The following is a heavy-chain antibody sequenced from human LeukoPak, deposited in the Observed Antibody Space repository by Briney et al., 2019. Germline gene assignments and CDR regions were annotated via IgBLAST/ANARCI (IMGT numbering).Heavy chain of an antibody. CDR1: GYTFTSFG. Sequence: ASVKVSCKASGYTFTSFGISWVRQAPGQGLEWMGWISAYNGNTNYAQKLQGRVTMTTDTSTSTAYMELRSLRSDDTAVYYCARVRGNGSGSYYSPDAFDIWGQGTMVTVSS. CDR2: ISAYNGNT. J-gene: IGHJ3*02. V-gene: IGHV1-18*01. D-gene: IGHD3-10*01. CDR3: ARVRGNGSGSYYSPDAFDI.